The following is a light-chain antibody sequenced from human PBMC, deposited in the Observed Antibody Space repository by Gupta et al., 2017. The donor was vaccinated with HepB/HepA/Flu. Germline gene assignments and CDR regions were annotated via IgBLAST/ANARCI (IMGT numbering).Light chain of an antibody. CDR3: QQRSYWPLT. CDR1: QSVNSY. Sequence: EIVLTQSPATLSLSPGERATLSCRASQSVNSYLAWYQQKPGQAPRLLIYDASNRATGIPARFSGSGSGTDFTLTISSLEPEDCAVYYCQQRSYWPLTFGGGTKVEIK. J-gene: IGKJ4*01. V-gene: IGKV3-11*01. CDR2: DAS.